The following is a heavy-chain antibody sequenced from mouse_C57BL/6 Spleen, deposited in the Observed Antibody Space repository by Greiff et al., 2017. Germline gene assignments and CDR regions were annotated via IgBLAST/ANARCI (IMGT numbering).Heavy chain of an antibody. J-gene: IGHJ1*03. CDR3: ARSPRYVDG. Sequence: QVQLQQPGAELVKPGASVKLSCKASGYTFTSYWMQWVKQRPGQGLEWIGEIDPSDSETNYNQKFKGKATVTVDTSSSTAYMQLSSLTSEDSAVYYCARSPRYVDGWGTGTTVTVSS. V-gene: IGHV1-50*01. CDR1: GYTFTSYW. CDR2: IDPSDSET.